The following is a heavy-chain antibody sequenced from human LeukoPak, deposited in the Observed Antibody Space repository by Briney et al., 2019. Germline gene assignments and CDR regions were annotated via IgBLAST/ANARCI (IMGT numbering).Heavy chain of an antibody. V-gene: IGHV4-61*02. CDR1: GASFTSGTYY. D-gene: IGHD1-7*01. J-gene: IGHJ3*02. Sequence: SQTLSLTCTLSGASFTSGTYYLSWIRQPAGKGLEWIGRIHTSGITHYNPSLKSRVTISVDTSKNQFSLKLSSVTAADTAVYYCARKLGTDAFDIWGQGTMVTVSS. CDR2: IHTSGIT. CDR3: ARKLGTDAFDI.